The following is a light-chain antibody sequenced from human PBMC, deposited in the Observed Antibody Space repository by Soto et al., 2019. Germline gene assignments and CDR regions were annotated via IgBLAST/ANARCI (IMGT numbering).Light chain of an antibody. CDR2: EVT. V-gene: IGLV2-8*01. CDR3: SSHAGSINVV. CDR1: SCDVGGYDY. J-gene: IGLJ2*01. Sequence: QSALTQPPSASGSPGQSVTISCTGTSCDVGGYDYVSWYQQHPGKAPKLMIYEVTKRPSGVPDRFSGSKSGNTASLTVSGLQAEDEADYYCSSHAGSINVVFGGGTKLTVL.